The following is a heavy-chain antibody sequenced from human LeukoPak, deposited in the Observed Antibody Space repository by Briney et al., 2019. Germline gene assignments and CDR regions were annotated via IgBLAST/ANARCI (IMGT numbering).Heavy chain of an antibody. V-gene: IGHV1-69*05. D-gene: IGHD3-3*01. J-gene: IGHJ4*02. Sequence: GSSVKVSCKASGGTFSSYATSWVRQAPGQGLEWMGGIIPIFGTANYAQKFQGRVTITTDESTSTAYMELSSLRSEDTAVYYCASRVGGTYYDFWSGYLGDYWGQGTLVTVSS. CDR2: IIPIFGTA. CDR1: GGTFSSYA. CDR3: ASRVGGTYYDFWSGYLGDY.